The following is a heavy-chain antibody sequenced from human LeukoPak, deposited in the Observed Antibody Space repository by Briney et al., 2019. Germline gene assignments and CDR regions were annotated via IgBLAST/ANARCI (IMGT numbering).Heavy chain of an antibody. CDR3: AKATSRWYDSSGYFDY. V-gene: IGHV3-30*18. D-gene: IGHD3-22*01. J-gene: IGHJ4*02. Sequence: GGSLRLSCAASGFTFSSYGMHWVRQAPGKGLEWVAVISYDGSNKYYADSVKGRFTISRDNAKNSLYLQMNSLRAEDTALYYCAKATSRWYDSSGYFDYWGQGTLVTVSS. CDR1: GFTFSSYG. CDR2: ISYDGSNK.